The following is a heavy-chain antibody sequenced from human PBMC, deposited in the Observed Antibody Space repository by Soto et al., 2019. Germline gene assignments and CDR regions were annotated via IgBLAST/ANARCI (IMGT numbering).Heavy chain of an antibody. Sequence: GGSLRLSCAASGFTFSSYGMHWVRQAPGKGLEWVAVIWYDGSNKYYADSVKGRFTISRDNSKNTLYLQMNSLRAEDTAVYYCARSEYCSGGSCYYDLKNYYYYYGMDVWGQGTTVTVSS. CDR1: GFTFSSYG. V-gene: IGHV3-33*01. CDR2: IWYDGSNK. J-gene: IGHJ6*02. D-gene: IGHD2-15*01. CDR3: ARSEYCSGGSCYYDLKNYYYYYGMDV.